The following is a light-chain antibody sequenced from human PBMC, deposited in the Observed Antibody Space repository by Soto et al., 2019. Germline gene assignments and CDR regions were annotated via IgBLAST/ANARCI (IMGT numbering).Light chain of an antibody. CDR1: SSDVGAYNY. J-gene: IGLJ2*01. V-gene: IGLV2-14*01. CDR3: SSYTRSNTLV. Sequence: QSALTQPASVSGSPGQSITISCTGTSSDVGAYNYVSWYQQHPGKAPKLMIFEVSDRPSGVSNRFSGSKSGNTASLTISGLQAEDEADYYCSSYTRSNTLVFGGGTQLTVL. CDR2: EVS.